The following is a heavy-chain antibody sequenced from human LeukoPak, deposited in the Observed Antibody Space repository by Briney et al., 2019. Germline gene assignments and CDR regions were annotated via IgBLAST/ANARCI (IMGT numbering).Heavy chain of an antibody. Sequence: ASVKVSCKVSGYTLTELSMHWVRQAPGKGLEWMGGFDPEDGETIYAQKFQGRVTMTRNTSISTAYMELSSLRSEDTAVYYCARAPVVGDYYYYMDVWGKGTTVTISS. D-gene: IGHD2-21*01. J-gene: IGHJ6*03. CDR3: ARAPVVGDYYYYMDV. CDR1: GYTLTELS. CDR2: FDPEDGET. V-gene: IGHV1-24*01.